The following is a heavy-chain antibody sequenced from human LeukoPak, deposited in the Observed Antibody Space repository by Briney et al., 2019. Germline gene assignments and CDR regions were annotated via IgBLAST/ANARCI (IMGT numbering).Heavy chain of an antibody. D-gene: IGHD6-19*01. CDR2: ISSSSSYI. J-gene: IGHJ5*02. CDR3: ARESSSGWVT. CDR1: GITFRNYW. Sequence: GGSLRLSCAASGITFRNYWMNWVRQAPGKGLEWVSSISSSSSYIYYADSVKGRFTISRDNAKNPLYLQMNSLRAEDTAVYYCARESSSGWVTWGQGTLVTVSS. V-gene: IGHV3-21*01.